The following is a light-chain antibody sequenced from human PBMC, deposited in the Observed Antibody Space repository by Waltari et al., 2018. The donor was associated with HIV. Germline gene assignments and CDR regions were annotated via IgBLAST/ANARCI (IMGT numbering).Light chain of an antibody. Sequence: QSVLTQPPSASGTPGQRVTISCSGSSSNIGTNTVNWYQQVPGTAPKLLIFSNNLGPSGVPYRFSGSKSGTSASLAISGLQSEDEADYYCAAWDDSLNGLWVFGGGTKLTVL. CDR3: AAWDDSLNGLWV. CDR1: SSNIGTNT. CDR2: SNN. J-gene: IGLJ3*02. V-gene: IGLV1-44*01.